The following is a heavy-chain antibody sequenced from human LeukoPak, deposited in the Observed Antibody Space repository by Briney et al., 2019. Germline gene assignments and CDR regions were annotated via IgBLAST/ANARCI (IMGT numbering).Heavy chain of an antibody. V-gene: IGHV3-7*03. CDR2: INHNGNVN. CDR1: GFTFSSYW. CDR3: AREEVKSFDN. Sequence: GGSLRLSCAASGFTFSSYWMNWARQAPGKGLEWVASINHNGNVNYYVDSVKGRFTISRDNAKNSLYLQMSNLRAEDTAVYFCAREEVKSFDNWGQGTLVTVSS. J-gene: IGHJ4*02.